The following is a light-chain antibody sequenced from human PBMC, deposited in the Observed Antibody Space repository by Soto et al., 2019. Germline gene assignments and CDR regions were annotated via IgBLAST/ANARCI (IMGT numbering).Light chain of an antibody. CDR3: QNRNNWPPDAT. CDR2: GAS. J-gene: IGKJ2*01. V-gene: IGKV3-11*01. CDR1: QSVGSY. Sequence: EIVLTQSPATLSLSPGDRVTLSCRASQSVGSYLAWYQQKPGQAPRLLIYGASNRATGIPARFSGSGSGTDFTLTIRSLEPEDFAVYFCQNRNNWPPDATFGQGNRLEIK.